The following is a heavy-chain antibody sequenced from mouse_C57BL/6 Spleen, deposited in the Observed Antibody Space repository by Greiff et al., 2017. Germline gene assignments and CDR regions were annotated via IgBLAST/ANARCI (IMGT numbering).Heavy chain of an antibody. Sequence: QVQLKQPGTELVKPGASVKLSCKASGYTFTSYWMHWVKQRPGQGLEWIGNINPSNGGTNYNEKFKSKATLTVDKSPSTAYMQLSSLTSEDSAVYYCARPNYYGSSHWYFDVWGTGTTVTVSS. V-gene: IGHV1-53*01. J-gene: IGHJ1*03. CDR3: ARPNYYGSSHWYFDV. CDR2: INPSNGGT. CDR1: GYTFTSYW. D-gene: IGHD1-1*01.